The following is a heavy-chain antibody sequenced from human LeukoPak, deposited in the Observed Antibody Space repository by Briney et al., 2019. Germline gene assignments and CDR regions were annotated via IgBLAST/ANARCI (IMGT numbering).Heavy chain of an antibody. CDR3: ARLPAYCSSTSCYYDY. D-gene: IGHD2-2*01. J-gene: IGHJ4*02. CDR1: GFTFTGYW. V-gene: IGHV3-48*04. Sequence: GGSLRLSCAASGFTFTGYWMHWVRQAPGKGLEWVSYISSASGSIYYADSVKGRFTISRDNAKNSLFLQMNSLRAEDTAVYYCARLPAYCSSTSCYYDYWGQGTLVTVSS. CDR2: ISSASGSI.